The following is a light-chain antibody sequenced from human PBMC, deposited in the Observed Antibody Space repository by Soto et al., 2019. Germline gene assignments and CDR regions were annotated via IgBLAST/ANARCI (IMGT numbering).Light chain of an antibody. CDR3: QQRSNWPYLT. J-gene: IGKJ4*01. V-gene: IGKV3-11*01. Sequence: EIVLTQTPDTRSLSPGERVTLSCRASQSVSGYLGWYQQKPGQAPRLLIYDASNRAYGVPARFRGSGSGTNFTLTIASLEPEDFAVYYCQQRSNWPYLTFGGGTSV. CDR1: QSVSGY. CDR2: DAS.